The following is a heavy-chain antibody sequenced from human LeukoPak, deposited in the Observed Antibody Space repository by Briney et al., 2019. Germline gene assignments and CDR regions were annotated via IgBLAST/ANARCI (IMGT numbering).Heavy chain of an antibody. CDR1: GGTFSSYA. CDR3: ARVRYSSSPFDY. Sequence: SVTVSFKSSGGTFSSYAISWVRQAPGQGLGWVGGIIPIFGTGNKTHKFQVRATITADESTSTAYMERSSLRSEDTAVYYCARVRYSSSPFDYWGQGTLVTVSS. D-gene: IGHD6-6*01. V-gene: IGHV1-69*13. CDR2: IIPIFGTG. J-gene: IGHJ4*02.